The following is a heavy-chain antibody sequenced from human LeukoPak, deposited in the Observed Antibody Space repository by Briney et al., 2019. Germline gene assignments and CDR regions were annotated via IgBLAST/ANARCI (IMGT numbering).Heavy chain of an antibody. J-gene: IGHJ6*03. Sequence: SETLSLTCTVSGGSISSSYWSWIRQPPGKGLEWIGYIHYSGNTNYNPSLKSRVTISLFTSTNHFSLKLSSVTAADTAVYYCASVRRGFGESSKYYSYYYMHVWGNGTTVTIAS. CDR1: GGSISSSY. V-gene: IGHV4-59*01. D-gene: IGHD3-10*01. CDR2: IHYSGNT. CDR3: ASVRRGFGESSKYYSYYYMHV.